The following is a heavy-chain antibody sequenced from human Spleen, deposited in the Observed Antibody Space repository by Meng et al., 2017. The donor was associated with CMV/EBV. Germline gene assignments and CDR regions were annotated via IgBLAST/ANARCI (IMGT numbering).Heavy chain of an antibody. V-gene: IGHV3-21*01. CDR1: GFSLTGYW. Sequence: GGSLRLSCVASGFSLTGYWMHWVRQTPGKGLEWVSSISSSTTYISYAGSVKGRFTISRDNAKNSLYLQMNSLRAEDTAVYYCARGTIRDYWGQGTLVTVSS. J-gene: IGHJ4*02. CDR2: ISSSTTYI. D-gene: IGHD3-3*01. CDR3: ARGTIRDY.